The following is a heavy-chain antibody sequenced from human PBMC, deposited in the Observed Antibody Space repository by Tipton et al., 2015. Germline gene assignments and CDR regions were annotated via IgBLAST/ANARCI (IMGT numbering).Heavy chain of an antibody. CDR3: ARSGGYGWDQ. CDR1: GFTFSSYE. J-gene: IGHJ4*02. CDR2: ISSSGSTI. Sequence: SLRLSCAASGFTFSSYEMSWVRQAPGKGLEWVSYISSSGSTIYYADSVKGRFTFSRDNAKNSLYLQMNRLRAEDTAVYYCARSGGYGWDQWGQGTLVTVSS. D-gene: IGHD5-12*01. V-gene: IGHV3-48*03.